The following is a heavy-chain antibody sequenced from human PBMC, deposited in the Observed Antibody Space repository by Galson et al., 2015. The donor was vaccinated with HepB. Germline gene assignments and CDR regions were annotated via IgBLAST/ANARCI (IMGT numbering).Heavy chain of an antibody. CDR3: VRLYYLGGAGPRDAFDI. CDR2: INTYSGNP. J-gene: IGHJ3*02. CDR1: GYTFINYA. D-gene: IGHD3-16*01. V-gene: IGHV7-4-1*02. Sequence: SVKVSCKASGYTFINYAMNWVRQAPGQGLEWMGWINTYSGNPTYAQGFTGRFVLSLDTSVSTAYLQINSLKAEGTAMYYCVRLYYLGGAGPRDAFDIWGQGTMVTLSS.